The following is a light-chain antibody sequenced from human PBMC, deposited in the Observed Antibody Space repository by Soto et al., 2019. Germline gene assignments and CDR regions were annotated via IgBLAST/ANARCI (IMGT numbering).Light chain of an antibody. J-gene: IGKJ1*01. V-gene: IGKV1-9*01. CDR1: QGVSSF. Sequence: DIQLIQSPSFLSASVGDRVTITCRASQGVSSFFAWYQQKPGKAPKLLIYAASTLQSGVPSRFSGSGSGTEFTLTISSLQPEDFATYYCQQLNSYPRTFGQGTKWIS. CDR3: QQLNSYPRT. CDR2: AAS.